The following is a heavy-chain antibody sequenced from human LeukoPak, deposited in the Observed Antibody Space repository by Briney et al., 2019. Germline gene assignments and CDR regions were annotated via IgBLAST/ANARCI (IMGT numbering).Heavy chain of an antibody. CDR2: INPSGGST. D-gene: IGHD3-22*01. Sequence: ASVKVSCKASGYTFTSYYMHWVRQAPGQGLEWMGIINPSGGSTSCAQKFQGRVTMTRDTSTSTVYMELSSLRSEDTAVSYCARAPGYYESSGVFDYWGQGTLVTVSS. J-gene: IGHJ4*02. V-gene: IGHV1-46*01. CDR3: ARAPGYYESSGVFDY. CDR1: GYTFTSYY.